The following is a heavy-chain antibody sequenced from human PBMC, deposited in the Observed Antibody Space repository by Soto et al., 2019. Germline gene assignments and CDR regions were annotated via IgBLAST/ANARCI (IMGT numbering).Heavy chain of an antibody. D-gene: IGHD1-26*01. CDR1: GGSFSGYY. CDR3: ARSGSSHRVRFDP. J-gene: IGHJ5*02. CDR2: IYHSGST. V-gene: IGHV4-34*01. Sequence: SETLSLTCAVYGGSFSGYYWSWIRQPPGKGLEWIGEIYHSGSTNYNPSLKSRVTISVDTSKSQFSLKLSSVTAADTAVYYCARSGSSHRVRFDPWGQRNMVTVYS.